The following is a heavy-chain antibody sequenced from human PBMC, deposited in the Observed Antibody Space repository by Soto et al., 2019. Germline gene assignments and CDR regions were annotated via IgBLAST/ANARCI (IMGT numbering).Heavy chain of an antibody. CDR2: LIPIFGTA. J-gene: IGHJ6*02. V-gene: IGHV1-69*01. Sequence: QVQLVQSGAEVKKPGSSVKVSCKASGGTFSSYAISWVRQAPGQGLEWMGGLIPIFGTANYAQKFQGRVTITADESTSTAYMELSSLRSEDTAVYYCARTYDSSGYYQYYYYGMDVWGQGTTVTVSS. CDR3: ARTYDSSGYYQYYYYGMDV. D-gene: IGHD3-22*01. CDR1: GGTFSSYA.